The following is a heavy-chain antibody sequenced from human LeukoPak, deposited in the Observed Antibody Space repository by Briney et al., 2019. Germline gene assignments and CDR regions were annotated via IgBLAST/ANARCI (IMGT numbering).Heavy chain of an antibody. Sequence: SETLSLTCTVSSGFFSRNGYYWGWIRLPPGKGLEWIGSILYSGTTYNNPFLKSRVTMSVDTSKNQFSLRLNSVTAADTAVYYCARHVGGGYWYFDYWGRGTQVTVSS. V-gene: IGHV4-39*01. CDR3: ARHVGGGYWYFDY. D-gene: IGHD2-15*01. CDR2: ILYSGTT. J-gene: IGHJ2*01. CDR1: SGFFSRNGYY.